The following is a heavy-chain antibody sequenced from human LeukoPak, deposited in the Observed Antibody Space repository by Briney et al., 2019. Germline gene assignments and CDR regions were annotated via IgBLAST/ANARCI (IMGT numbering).Heavy chain of an antibody. CDR1: GFTFSSYW. J-gene: IGHJ4*02. D-gene: IGHD1-26*01. CDR2: ISSSGSTI. Sequence: GGSLRLSCAASGFTFSSYWMSWIRQAPGKGLEWVSYISSSGSTIYYADSVKGRFTISRDNAKNSLHLQMNSLRAEDTAVYYCARSGLSDKRSWALDDWGQGTLVTVSS. CDR3: ARSGLSDKRSWALDD. V-gene: IGHV3-11*04.